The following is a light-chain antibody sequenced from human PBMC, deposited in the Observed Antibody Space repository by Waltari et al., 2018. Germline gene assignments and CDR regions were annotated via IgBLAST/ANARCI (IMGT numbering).Light chain of an antibody. CDR1: NIGSKS. J-gene: IGLJ2*01. V-gene: IGLV3-21*03. CDR3: QVWDSSSDHVV. CDR2: DDS. Sequence: SYVLTQPPSVSVAPGKTARITCGGNNIGSKSVHWYQQKPGQAPVLVVYDDSDRPSGIPGRFCGSNSGTTATLTISRVEAGDEADYYCQVWDSSSDHVVFGGGTKLTVL.